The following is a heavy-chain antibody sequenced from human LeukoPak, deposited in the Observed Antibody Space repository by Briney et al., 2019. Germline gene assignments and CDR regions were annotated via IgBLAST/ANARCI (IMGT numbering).Heavy chain of an antibody. D-gene: IGHD6-6*01. CDR1: RFTFSSYA. J-gene: IGHJ6*02. Sequence: PGGSLRLSCAASRFTFSSYAMSWVRQAPGKGLEWVSAISGSGGSTYYADSVKGRFTTSRDNSKNTLYLQMNSLRAEDTAVYYCARDAALYYYYYGMDVWGQGTTVTVSS. V-gene: IGHV3-23*01. CDR3: ARDAALYYYYYGMDV. CDR2: ISGSGGST.